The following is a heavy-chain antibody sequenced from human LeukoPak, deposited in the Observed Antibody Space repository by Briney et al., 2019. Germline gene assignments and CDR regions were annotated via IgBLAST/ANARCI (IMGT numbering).Heavy chain of an antibody. CDR3: ARSTSRNYYDSSGNNDY. Sequence: GGSLRLSCEASGFTFSTFAMSWVRQAPGKGLEWVANIKQDGSEKYYVDSVKGRFTISRDNAKNSLYLQMNSLRAEDTAVYYCARSTSRNYYDSSGNNDYWGQGTLVTVSS. CDR2: IKQDGSEK. CDR1: GFTFSTFA. V-gene: IGHV3-7*01. D-gene: IGHD3-22*01. J-gene: IGHJ4*02.